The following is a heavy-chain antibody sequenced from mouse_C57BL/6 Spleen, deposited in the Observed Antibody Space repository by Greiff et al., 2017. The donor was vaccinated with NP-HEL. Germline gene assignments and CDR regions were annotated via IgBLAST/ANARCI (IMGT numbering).Heavy chain of an antibody. V-gene: IGHV1-53*01. CDR1: GYTFTSYW. D-gene: IGHD2-2*01. CDR2: INPSNGGT. Sequence: HVQLKQSGTELVKPGASVKLSCKASGYTFTSYWMHWVKQRPGQGLEWIGNINPSNGGTNYNEKFKSKATLTVDKSSSTAYMQLSSLTSEDSAVYYCAGWGYNGEIVNYWGQGTTLTVSS. CDR3: AGWGYNGEIVNY. J-gene: IGHJ2*01.